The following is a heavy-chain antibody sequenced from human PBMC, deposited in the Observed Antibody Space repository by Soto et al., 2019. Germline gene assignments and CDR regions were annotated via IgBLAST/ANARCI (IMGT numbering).Heavy chain of an antibody. J-gene: IGHJ4*02. CDR3: SRSLDS. V-gene: IGHV3-23*01. Sequence: GGSLRLSCAASGFTFSTYAMTWVRQPPGKGLEWVSAISGSGGGTYYADSVKGRFTISRDNSKNSLYLQMSSLTAEDSALYYCSRSLDSWGQGARVTVSS. CDR2: ISGSGGGT. CDR1: GFTFSTYA.